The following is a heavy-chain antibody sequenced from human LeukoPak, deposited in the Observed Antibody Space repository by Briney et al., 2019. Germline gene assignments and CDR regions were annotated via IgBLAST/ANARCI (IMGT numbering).Heavy chain of an antibody. Sequence: GGSLRLSCAASGFTFDDYAMHWVRQAPGKGLEWVSGISWNSGSIGYADSVKGRFTISRDNSKNTLYLQMNSLRAEDTAVYYCAKDPRYCGGDCYSAHEYFQHWGQGTLVTVSS. CDR1: GFTFDDYA. J-gene: IGHJ1*01. CDR3: AKDPRYCGGDCYSAHEYFQH. D-gene: IGHD2-21*01. CDR2: ISWNSGSI. V-gene: IGHV3-9*01.